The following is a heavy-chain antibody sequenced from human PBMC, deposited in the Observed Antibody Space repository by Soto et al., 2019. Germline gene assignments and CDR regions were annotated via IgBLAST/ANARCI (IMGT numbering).Heavy chain of an antibody. CDR3: ARDRGPYIAVAGEFDD. Sequence: ASVKVSCKASGGTFSSDAISWVRQAPGQGLEWMGGIIAIFGTANYAQKFQGRVTITADESTSTAYMELSSLGSEGTAVYYCARDRGPYIAVAGEFDDWGQGTLVTVSS. CDR2: IIAIFGTA. D-gene: IGHD6-19*01. V-gene: IGHV1-69*13. CDR1: GGTFSSDA. J-gene: IGHJ4*02.